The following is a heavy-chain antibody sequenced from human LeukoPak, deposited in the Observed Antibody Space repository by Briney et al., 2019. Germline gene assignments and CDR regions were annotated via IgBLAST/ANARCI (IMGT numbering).Heavy chain of an antibody. CDR1: GFTFSSYW. V-gene: IGHV3-7*01. J-gene: IGHJ6*03. CDR2: IKQDGSEK. Sequence: GGSPRLSCAASGFTFSSYWMSWVRQAPGKGLEWVANIKQDGSEKYYVDSVKGRFTISRDNAKNSLYLQMNSLRAEDTAVYYCARDYYYYYMDVWGKGTTVTVSS. CDR3: ARDYYYYYMDV.